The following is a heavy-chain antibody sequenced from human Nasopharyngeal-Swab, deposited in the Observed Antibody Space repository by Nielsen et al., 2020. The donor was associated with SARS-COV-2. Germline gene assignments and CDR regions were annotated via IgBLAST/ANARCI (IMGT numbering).Heavy chain of an antibody. V-gene: IGHV3-30-3*01. D-gene: IGHD6-13*01. CDR1: GVSFRGYA. CDR3: ARGRIAG. CDR2: ISYDGSNK. J-gene: IGHJ4*02. Sequence: GGSMRGSCAASGVSFRGYAMHWVRQAPGKGLEWVAVISYDGSNKYYADSVKGRFTISRDNSKNTLYLQMNSLRAEDTAVYYCARGRIAGWGQGTLVTVSS.